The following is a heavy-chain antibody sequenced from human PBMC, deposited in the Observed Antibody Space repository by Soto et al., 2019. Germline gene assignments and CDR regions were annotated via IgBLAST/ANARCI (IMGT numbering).Heavy chain of an antibody. J-gene: IGHJ4*02. CDR3: ARVRHYDSSIYYYFDL. D-gene: IGHD3-22*01. CDR1: GYTFLNYG. V-gene: IGHV1-18*01. CDR2: ITGDNGDT. Sequence: QVQLVQSGAEVMKPGASVKVSCKASGYTFLNYGITWGRQAPVQGLEWMGWITGDNGDTNYAQSLKGRVTLTTDTSTSTGYMELTSLGSDDTAVYYCARVRHYDSSIYYYFDLGGQGTLVTVSS.